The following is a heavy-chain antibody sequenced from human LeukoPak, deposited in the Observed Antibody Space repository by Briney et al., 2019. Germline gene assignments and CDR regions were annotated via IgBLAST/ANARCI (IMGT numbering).Heavy chain of an antibody. D-gene: IGHD2-2*01. V-gene: IGHV3-7*01. Sequence: GGSLRLSCAASGFTFSSYWMSWVREAPGKGLEWVDNIKQDGSEKYYVDSVKGRFTISRDNAKNSLYLQMNSLRAEDTAVYYCARKGSRRAFDPWGQGTLVTVSS. J-gene: IGHJ5*02. CDR1: GFTFSSYW. CDR3: ARKGSRRAFDP. CDR2: IKQDGSEK.